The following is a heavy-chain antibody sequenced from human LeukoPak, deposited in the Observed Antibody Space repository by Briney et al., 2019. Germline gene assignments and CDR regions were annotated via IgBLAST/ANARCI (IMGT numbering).Heavy chain of an antibody. CDR1: GRSVGSSSYS. Sequence: SDTLSLTCYISGRSVGSSSYSWGWLRQPQGKGLEWIGSIYYSGSTYYNPSLKSRVTISVDTSKNQFSLKLSSVTAADTAVYYCAREDTGYYYYYMDVWGKGTTVTVSS. V-gene: IGHV4-39*02. J-gene: IGHJ6*03. D-gene: IGHD5-18*01. CDR3: AREDTGYYYYYMDV. CDR2: IYYSGST.